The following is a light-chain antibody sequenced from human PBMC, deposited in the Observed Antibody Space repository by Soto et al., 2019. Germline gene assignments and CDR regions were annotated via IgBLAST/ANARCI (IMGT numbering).Light chain of an antibody. CDR2: LNN. CDR3: QSYDSSLSAVL. V-gene: IGLV1-40*01. Sequence: QSVLTQPPSVSGAPGQRVTISCTWSSSNIGAGYDVHWYQQLPGTAPKLLIYLNNNRPSGVPDRFSGSKSGTSASLAITGLQAEDEADYYCQSYDSSLSAVLFGGGTKLTVL. CDR1: SSNIGAGYD. J-gene: IGLJ2*01.